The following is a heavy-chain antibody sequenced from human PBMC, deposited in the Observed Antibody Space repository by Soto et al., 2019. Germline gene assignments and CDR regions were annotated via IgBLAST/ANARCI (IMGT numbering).Heavy chain of an antibody. V-gene: IGHV1-18*01. Sequence: VLVLQSGAEVKKPGASVMVSCKASGYTFTNYGITWVRQALGQGLEWMGWSSAYNGDTHYTQRLQGRLTVTTDTSTSTAYMELTGLRPEDTAVYYCARVRQLVVYFYYNMDVWGTGTTVTVSS. J-gene: IGHJ6*03. D-gene: IGHD6-6*01. CDR3: ARVRQLVVYFYYNMDV. CDR1: GYTFTNYG. CDR2: SSAYNGDT.